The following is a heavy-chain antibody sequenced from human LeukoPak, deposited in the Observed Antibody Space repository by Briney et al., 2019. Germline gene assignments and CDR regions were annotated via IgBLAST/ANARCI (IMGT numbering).Heavy chain of an antibody. J-gene: IGHJ4*02. CDR1: GGTFSSYA. CDR2: IIPIFGTA. Sequence: ASVKVSCKASGGTFSSYAISWVRQAPGQGLEWMGGIIPIFGTANYAQKFRGRVTITADESTSTAYMELSSLRSEDTAVYYCASPDSSGYYYPLLSLGLDYWGQGTLVTVSS. D-gene: IGHD3-22*01. CDR3: ASPDSSGYYYPLLSLGLDY. V-gene: IGHV1-69*13.